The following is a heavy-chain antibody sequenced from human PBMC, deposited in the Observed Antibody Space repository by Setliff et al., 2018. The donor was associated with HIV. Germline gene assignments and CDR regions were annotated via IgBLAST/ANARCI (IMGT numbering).Heavy chain of an antibody. V-gene: IGHV4-61*02. CDR2: IYSSGST. D-gene: IGHD2-2*01. CDR3: AKDQGCSRTSCYGNYYYGMDV. CDR1: GGSISSGSYY. Sequence: KTSETLSLTCTVSGGSISSGSYYWSWIRQPAGKGLEWIGRIYSSGSTNYNPSLKSRVTISVDTSKNQFSLKLSSVTAADTAVYYCAKDQGCSRTSCYGNYYYGMDVWGQGTTVTVSS. J-gene: IGHJ6*02.